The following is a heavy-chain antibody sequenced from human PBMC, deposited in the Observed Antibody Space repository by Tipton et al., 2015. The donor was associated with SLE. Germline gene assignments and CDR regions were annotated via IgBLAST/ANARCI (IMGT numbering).Heavy chain of an antibody. D-gene: IGHD4-17*01. CDR2: ISYGNT. CDR1: GASISSYY. CDR3: ARSTTTMNLPRFDF. V-gene: IGHV4-59*01. Sequence: TLSLACTVSGASISSYYWSWIRQPPGKGLEWLGYISYGNTKYNPSLRSRLTISVDTSKNQFSLRLSSVTAADTAVYFCARSTTTMNLPRFDFWGLGTLVTVSS. J-gene: IGHJ4*02.